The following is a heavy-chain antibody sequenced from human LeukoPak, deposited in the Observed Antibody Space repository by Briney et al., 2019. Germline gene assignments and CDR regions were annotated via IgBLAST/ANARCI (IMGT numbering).Heavy chain of an antibody. Sequence: TGGSLRLSCAASGFTFRNYWMSWVRQAPGKGLESVAKIKQEGNEKYYVDSVKGRFTISRDNAKNSLYLQMNGLRAEDTAVYYCAANGGPFDFWGQGTLVTVSA. D-gene: IGHD4-23*01. CDR2: IKQEGNEK. V-gene: IGHV3-7*05. J-gene: IGHJ4*02. CDR1: GFTFRNYW. CDR3: AANGGPFDF.